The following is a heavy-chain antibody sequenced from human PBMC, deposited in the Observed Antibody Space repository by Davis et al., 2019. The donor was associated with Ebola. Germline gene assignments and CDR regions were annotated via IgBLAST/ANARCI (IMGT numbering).Heavy chain of an antibody. CDR3: ARDSRWLVPGTYYYYGMDV. V-gene: IGHV1-46*01. J-gene: IGHJ6*02. CDR2: INPSGGST. D-gene: IGHD6-19*01. Sequence: AASVKVSCKASGYTFTSYYMHWVRQAPGQGLEWMGIINPSGGSTSYAQKFQGRVTMTRDTSTSTVYMELSSLRSEDTAVYYCARDSRWLVPGTYYYYGMDVWGQGTTVTVSS. CDR1: GYTFTSYY.